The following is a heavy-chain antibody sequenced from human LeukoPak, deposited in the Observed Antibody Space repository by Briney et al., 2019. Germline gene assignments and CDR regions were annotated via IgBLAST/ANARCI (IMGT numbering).Heavy chain of an antibody. V-gene: IGHV1-2*06. J-gene: IGHJ4*02. CDR3: AREARSGSYRHSDY. CDR1: GYTFTGYY. CDR2: INPNSGGT. Sequence: ASVKVSCKASGYTFTGYYMHWVRQAPGQGLEWMGRINPNSGGTNYAQKFQGRVTMTRDTSISTAYMELSRLRSDDTAVYYCAREARSGSYRHSDYWGQGTLVTVSS. D-gene: IGHD1-26*01.